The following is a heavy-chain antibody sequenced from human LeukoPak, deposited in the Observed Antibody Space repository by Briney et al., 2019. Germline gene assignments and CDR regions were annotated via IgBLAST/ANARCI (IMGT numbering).Heavy chain of an antibody. CDR2: ISYDGSNK. CDR3: ARDPLAHLWLDY. J-gene: IGHJ4*02. Sequence: PGRSLRLSCAASGFTFSSYAMHWVRQAPGKGLEWVAVISYDGSNKYYADSVKGRFTISRDNSKNTLYLQMNSLRAEDTAVYYCARDPLAHLWLDYWGQGTLVTVSS. CDR1: GFTFSSYA. D-gene: IGHD5-18*01. V-gene: IGHV3-30-3*01.